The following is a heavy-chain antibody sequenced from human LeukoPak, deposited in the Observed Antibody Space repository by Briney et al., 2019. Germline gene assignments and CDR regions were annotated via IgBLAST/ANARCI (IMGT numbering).Heavy chain of an antibody. CDR2: ISNSGGST. V-gene: IGHV3-23*01. J-gene: IGHJ4*02. CDR1: GFTFSSYA. Sequence: GGSLRLSCAASGFTFSSYAMSWVRQAPGKGLEWVSTISNSGGSTYYADSVKGRFTISRDNSKNTLYLQMNSLRAEDTAVYYCAKDRRLPWDYFDSWGQGTLVTVSS. D-gene: IGHD5-12*01. CDR3: AKDRRLPWDYFDS.